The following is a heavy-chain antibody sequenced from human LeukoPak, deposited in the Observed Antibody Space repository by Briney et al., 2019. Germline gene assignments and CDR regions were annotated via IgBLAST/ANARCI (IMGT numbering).Heavy chain of an antibody. CDR1: GYTFRGNY. V-gene: IGHV1-2*02. D-gene: IGHD4-11*01. J-gene: IGHJ4*02. CDR3: ARDPSSVTLYFFDY. CDR2: IDANNGDT. Sequence: ASVKISCKASGYTFRGNYIHWLRQAPGQGLEWMGWIDANNGDTKSAQKFQGRVTMSRDTSISTAYMDLSSLSPDDAAVYYCARDPSSVTLYFFDYWGQGTLVTVSS.